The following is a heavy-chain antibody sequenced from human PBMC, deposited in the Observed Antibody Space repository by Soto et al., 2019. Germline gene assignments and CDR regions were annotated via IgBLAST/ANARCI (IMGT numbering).Heavy chain of an antibody. CDR2: IYHDGSS. CDR3: ARAFHRSGVGYFPCGMDV. D-gene: IGHD6-25*01. V-gene: IGHV4-4*02. Sequence: QVQLHESGPGLVKPSGTLSLTCAVSGGSINTCDSITNGHGWGWVRQPPGQGLEWIGEIYHDGSSNYKSALKRRVPMSVDKSKNQFALNLRSVTAADTAIYYCARAFHRSGVGYFPCGMDVWGQGTTVTVSS. J-gene: IGHJ6*02. CDR1: GGSINTCDSITNGHG.